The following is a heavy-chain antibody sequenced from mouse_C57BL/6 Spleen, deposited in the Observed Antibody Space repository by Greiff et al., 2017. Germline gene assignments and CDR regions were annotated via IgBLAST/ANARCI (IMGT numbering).Heavy chain of an antibody. Sequence: DVHLVESGGGLVQPGGSLSLSCAASGFTFTDYYMSWVRQPPGKALEWLGFISNKANGYTTAYSASVKGRFTISRDNSPSILYLQVNAQRDEDSATYYCARFSYCNYRYYAMDYWGQGTSVTVSS. J-gene: IGHJ4*01. CDR1: GFTFTDYY. D-gene: IGHD2-1*01. V-gene: IGHV7-3*01. CDR3: ARFSYCNYRYYAMDY. CDR2: ISNKANGYTT.